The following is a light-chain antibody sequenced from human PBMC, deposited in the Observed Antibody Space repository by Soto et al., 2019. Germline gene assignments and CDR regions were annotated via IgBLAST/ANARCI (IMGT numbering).Light chain of an antibody. CDR3: KTYSYSWT. CDR1: QSVSHW. CDR2: ETS. V-gene: IGKV1-5*03. Sequence: DIQMTQSPSTLSASVGDRVTITCRASQSVSHWLAWYQQKPGKAPNLLIYETSILESGVPSRFSGSGSGTESTLTMSAVQPEDFAAYYCKTYSYSWTYGKGTKVEIK. J-gene: IGKJ1*01.